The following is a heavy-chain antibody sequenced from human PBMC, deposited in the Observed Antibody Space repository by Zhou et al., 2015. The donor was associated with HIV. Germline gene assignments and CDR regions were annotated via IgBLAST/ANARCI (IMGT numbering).Heavy chain of an antibody. Sequence: QLVESGGRLVQPGGSLRLSCEASGLTLSNYWMNWVRQAPGKGLEWVANINQDGSEKSYVDSVKGRFTISRDSAKNSVYLQMNSLRGEDTALYYCARGLFGASVGHDCWGQGTLVTVSS. CDR3: ARGLFGASVGHDC. D-gene: IGHD3-16*01. CDR1: GLTLSNYW. CDR2: INQDGSEK. V-gene: IGHV3-7*02. J-gene: IGHJ4*02.